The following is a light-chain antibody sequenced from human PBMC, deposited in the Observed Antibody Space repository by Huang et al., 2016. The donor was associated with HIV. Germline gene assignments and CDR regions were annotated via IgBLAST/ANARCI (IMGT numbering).Light chain of an antibody. Sequence: DIQLTQSPSSLSASIGDGLTITCRASENIVYSLSWFRQRPCQAPKALIYAASRLHAGVPSKFSATGSGTNFTLSINGVGPEDFATYYCQQSRSLPRTYGGGTKVDI. CDR1: ENIVYS. CDR3: QQSRSLPRT. V-gene: IGKV1-39*01. CDR2: AAS. J-gene: IGKJ4*01.